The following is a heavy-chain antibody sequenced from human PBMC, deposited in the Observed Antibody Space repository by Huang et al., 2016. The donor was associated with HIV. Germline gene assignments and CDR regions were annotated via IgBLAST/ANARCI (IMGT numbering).Heavy chain of an antibody. J-gene: IGHJ4*02. CDR1: GGSFSDYF. Sequence: QVRLEQWGPNLLKHSDTLSLKCAVYGGSFSDYFWTWIRQSPVKGLEWIGEVNHRGSATHNPSLRSRVSMSVDSSKNQFYLNLTSVTAADTAVYFCARPKMTATPSDSSWSYFDFWGRGTPVTVSS. V-gene: IGHV4-34*01. CDR3: ARPKMTATPSDSSWSYFDF. CDR2: VNHRGSA. D-gene: IGHD3-10*01.